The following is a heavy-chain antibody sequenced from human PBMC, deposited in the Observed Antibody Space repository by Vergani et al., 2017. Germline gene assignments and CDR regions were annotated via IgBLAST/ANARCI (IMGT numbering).Heavy chain of an antibody. CDR3: TTDPYQLSRSQ. J-gene: IGHJ4*02. V-gene: IGHV3-30*03. CDR1: GFTFSSYG. D-gene: IGHD2-2*01. Sequence: QVQLVESGGGVVQPGRSLRLSCAASGFTFSSYGMHWVRQAPGKGLEWVAVISYDGSNKYYADSVKGRFTISRDDSKNTLYLQMNSLKTEDTAVYYCTTDPYQLSRSQWGQGTLVTVSS. CDR2: ISYDGSNK.